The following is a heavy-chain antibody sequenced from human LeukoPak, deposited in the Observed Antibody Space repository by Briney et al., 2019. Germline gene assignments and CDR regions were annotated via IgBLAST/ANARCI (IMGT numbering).Heavy chain of an antibody. CDR1: GYTFTSYY. V-gene: IGHV1-46*01. J-gene: IGHJ6*02. CDR3: ARDRVDTAMDTYYYYGMDV. CDR2: INPSGGST. D-gene: IGHD5-18*01. Sequence: ASVKVSCKASGYTFTSYYMHWVRQAPGQGLEWMGIINPSGGSTSYAQKFQGRVTMTRDTSTSTVYMELCSLRSEDTAVYYCARDRVDTAMDTYYYYGMDVWGQGTTVTVSS.